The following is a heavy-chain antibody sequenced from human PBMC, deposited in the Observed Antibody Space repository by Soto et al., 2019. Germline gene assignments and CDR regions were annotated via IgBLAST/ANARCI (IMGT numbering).Heavy chain of an antibody. CDR1: GFNLSSYG. Sequence: PGGSLRLSYEASGFNLSSYGMHWVRQAKGKGLEWVAVISYDGSNKYYADSVKGRFTIPRDNSKNTLYLQMNSLRAEDTAVYYCAKPPAGYYYYYMDVWGKGTTVTVS. CDR3: AKPPAGYYYYYMDV. CDR2: ISYDGSNK. V-gene: IGHV3-30*18. J-gene: IGHJ6*03.